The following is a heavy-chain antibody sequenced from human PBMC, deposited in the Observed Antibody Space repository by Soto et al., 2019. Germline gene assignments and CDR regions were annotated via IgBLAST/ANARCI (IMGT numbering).Heavy chain of an antibody. CDR2: ISSSGSTI. J-gene: IGHJ6*02. CDR1: GFTFSDYY. CDR3: ARGHYNRYYYYCMDV. V-gene: IGHV3-11*01. Sequence: GGSLRLSCAASGFTFSDYYMSWIRQAPGKGLEWVSYISSSGSTIYYADSVKGRFTISRDNATNSLYLQMNSLRAEHTAVYYCARGHYNRYYYYCMDVWGQGTTVTVS. D-gene: IGHD1-20*01.